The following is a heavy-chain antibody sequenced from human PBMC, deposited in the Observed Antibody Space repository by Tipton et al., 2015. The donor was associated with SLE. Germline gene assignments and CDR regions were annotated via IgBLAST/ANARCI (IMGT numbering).Heavy chain of an antibody. J-gene: IGHJ4*02. D-gene: IGHD5-12*01. CDR2: IYYTGLT. CDR1: GGSIGSHY. Sequence: TLSLTRTVSGGSIGSHYWSWIRPVPGKGLEWMSFIYYTGLTNYNPSLKSRVTVSVDTSKNEFSVSLSSVTPDDTAVYYCARDLISGLYLDVWSPGKLVTVSS. CDR3: ARDLISGLYLDV. V-gene: IGHV4-59*11.